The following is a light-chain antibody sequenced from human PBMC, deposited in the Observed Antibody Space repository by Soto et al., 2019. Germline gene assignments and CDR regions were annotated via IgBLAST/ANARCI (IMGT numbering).Light chain of an antibody. CDR1: QSVGKF. V-gene: IGKV3-11*01. CDR3: QRRRNWPPLFS. J-gene: IGKJ3*01. CDR2: DAS. Sequence: EIVLTQSPATMSLSPGERATLSCRASQSVGKFLAWYQQKPGQAPRLLIYDASNSATGIPARFSGSGSGTDFTLTISSLGPEDFAVAYCQRRRNWPPLFSFGPGTMVDIK.